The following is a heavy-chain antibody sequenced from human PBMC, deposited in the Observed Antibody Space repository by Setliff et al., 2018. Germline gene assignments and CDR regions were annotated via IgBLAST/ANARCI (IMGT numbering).Heavy chain of an antibody. V-gene: IGHV4-4*07. CDR1: GSSISSYY. D-gene: IGHD6-19*01. CDR2: IYIGGSA. CDR3: AREQWLDPPGYYYMDV. J-gene: IGHJ6*03. Sequence: SETLSLTCTVSGSSISSYYWSWIWQPAGKGLEWIGHIYIGGSANYNPSLKSRVTMSIDTSKNQFSLKLNSVTAADMAVYYCAREQWLDPPGYYYMDVWAKGTTVTVSS.